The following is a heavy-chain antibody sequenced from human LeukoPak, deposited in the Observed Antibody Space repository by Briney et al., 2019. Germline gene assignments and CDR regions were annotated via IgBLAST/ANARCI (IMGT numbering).Heavy chain of an antibody. CDR3: AKETKRGLNHGMDV. CDR1: GFTFSSYA. D-gene: IGHD5-24*01. CDR2: LSDTGGST. Sequence: HTGGSLRLSCAASGFTFSSYAMNWVRQAPGKGLEWVSRLSDTGGSTYYADSVKGRFTISRDNSRNTLYLQMNSLRAEDTAVYYCAKETKRGLNHGMDVWGQGTTVTVSS. J-gene: IGHJ6*02. V-gene: IGHV3-23*01.